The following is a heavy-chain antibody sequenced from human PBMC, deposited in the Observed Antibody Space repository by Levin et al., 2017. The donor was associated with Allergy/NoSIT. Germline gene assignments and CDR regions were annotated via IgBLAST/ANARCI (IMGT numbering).Heavy chain of an antibody. J-gene: IGHJ4*02. V-gene: IGHV3-30*03. CDR3: AAGGCSRTSCPLDS. Sequence: SCAASGFTFSSYGMHWVRQAPVKGLEWVAVISYDGSNKYYADSVKGRFTISRDNSKNTLYLQMNSLRAEDTALYYCAAGGCSRTSCPLDSWGQGTLVTVSS. D-gene: IGHD2-2*01. CDR2: ISYDGSNK. CDR1: GFTFSSYG.